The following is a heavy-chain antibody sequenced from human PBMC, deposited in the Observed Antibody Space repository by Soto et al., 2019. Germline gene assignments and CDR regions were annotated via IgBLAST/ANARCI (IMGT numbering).Heavy chain of an antibody. CDR3: ARIRGYAFWSGYRSGWFDP. Sequence: QVTLKESGPVLVKPTETLTLTCTVSGFSLSNARMGVSWIRQPPGKALEWLAHIFSNDEKSYSTSLKSRLTISKDNSKIPVVLTMTKIDPVDTATYYCARIRGYAFWSGYRSGWFDPLGQGTLVTVSS. J-gene: IGHJ5*02. CDR2: IFSNDEK. CDR1: GFSLSNARMG. V-gene: IGHV2-26*01. D-gene: IGHD3-3*01.